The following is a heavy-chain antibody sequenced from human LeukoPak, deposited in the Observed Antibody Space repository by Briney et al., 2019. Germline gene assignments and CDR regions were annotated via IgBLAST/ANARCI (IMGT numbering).Heavy chain of an antibody. CDR3: ARVTGYMIEDYFDY. D-gene: IGHD3-22*01. Sequence: PSETLSLTCTVSGGSISSSSYYWSWIRQPAGKGLEWIGRIYTSGSTNYNPSLKSRVTISVDTSKNQFSLRLSSVTAADTAVYYCARVTGYMIEDYFDYWGQGTLVTVSS. CDR1: GGSISSSSYY. J-gene: IGHJ4*02. CDR2: IYTSGST. V-gene: IGHV4-61*02.